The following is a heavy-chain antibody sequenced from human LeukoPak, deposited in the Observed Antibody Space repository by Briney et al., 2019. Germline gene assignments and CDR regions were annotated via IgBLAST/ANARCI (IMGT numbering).Heavy chain of an antibody. CDR3: AREVIVGATVFDY. CDR2: IYHSGST. D-gene: IGHD1-26*01. CDR1: GGSISSYY. V-gene: IGHV4-59*12. J-gene: IGHJ4*02. Sequence: PSETLSLTCTVSGGSISSYYWSWIRQPPGKGLEWIGYIYHSGSTYYNPSLKSRVTISVDRSKNQFSLKLSSVTAADTAVYYCAREVIVGATVFDYWGQGTLVTVSS.